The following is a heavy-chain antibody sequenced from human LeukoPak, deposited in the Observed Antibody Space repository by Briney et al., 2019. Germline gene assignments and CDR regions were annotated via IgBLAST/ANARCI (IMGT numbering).Heavy chain of an antibody. CDR2: INPSGGST. Sequence: ASVKVSCKASGYTFTSYYMHWVRQAPGQGLEWMGLINPSGGSTSYAQKFQGRVTMTRDTSTSTVYMELSSLRSEDTAVYYCAREGDITIFGVAPAHAINWFDPWGQGTLVTVSS. J-gene: IGHJ5*02. CDR1: GYTFTSYY. V-gene: IGHV1-46*01. D-gene: IGHD3-3*01. CDR3: AREGDITIFGVAPAHAINWFDP.